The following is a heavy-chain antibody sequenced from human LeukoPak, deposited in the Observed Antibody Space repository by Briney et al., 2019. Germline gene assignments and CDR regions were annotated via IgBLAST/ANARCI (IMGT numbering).Heavy chain of an antibody. CDR2: MYLSGTT. Sequence: PSETLSLTCTVSGDSINSLDLWSWVRQPPGKGLEWIGEMYLSGTTHSNPSVKSRVTISIDKSKNQFSLKLSSVTAADTAVYYCARDLNRAVTGTSVSENDYGMDVWGQGTTVTVSS. CDR3: ARDLNRAVTGTSVSENDYGMDV. V-gene: IGHV4-4*02. CDR1: GDSINSLDL. J-gene: IGHJ6*02. D-gene: IGHD6-19*01.